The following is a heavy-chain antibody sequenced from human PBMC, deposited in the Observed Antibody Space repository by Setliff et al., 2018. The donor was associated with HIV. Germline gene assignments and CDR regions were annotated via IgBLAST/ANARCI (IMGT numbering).Heavy chain of an antibody. Sequence: SETLSLTCSVSDGSTSSSSYYWGWIRQAPGKGLEWIGTMYYGGITSYNPSLKSRATVSVDTSKNQVSLRLSSVTAADTAVYFCARHPPNLDWLDPWGQGTLVTVSS. J-gene: IGHJ5*02. CDR3: ARHPPNLDWLDP. CDR1: DGSTSSSSYY. V-gene: IGHV4-39*01. CDR2: MYYGGIT.